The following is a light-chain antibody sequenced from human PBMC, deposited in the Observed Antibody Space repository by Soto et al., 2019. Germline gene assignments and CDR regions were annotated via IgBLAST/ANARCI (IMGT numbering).Light chain of an antibody. CDR2: AAS. V-gene: IGKV1-39*01. Sequence: DLQMTQSPSSLSASVGDRVTITCRASQSMSSYLNWYQQKPGKAPKLLIYAASSLQSGVPSRFSGSGSGTDFTLTISSLQPEDFATYYCQQSYSTLYTFGQGTKLEIK. CDR3: QQSYSTLYT. J-gene: IGKJ2*01. CDR1: QSMSSY.